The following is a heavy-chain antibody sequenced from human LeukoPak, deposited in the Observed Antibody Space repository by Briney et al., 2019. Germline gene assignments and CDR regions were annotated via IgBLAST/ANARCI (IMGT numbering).Heavy chain of an antibody. CDR2: ISSSSSYI. CDR3: ARDRDGFYYYGMDV. Sequence: GGSLRLSCAASGFTFSSYSINWVRQAPGKGLEWVSSISSSSSYIYYADSVKGRFTISRDNAKNSLYLQMNSLRAEDTAVYYCARDRDGFYYYGMDVWGQGTTVTVSS. D-gene: IGHD5-24*01. V-gene: IGHV3-21*01. CDR1: GFTFSSYS. J-gene: IGHJ6*02.